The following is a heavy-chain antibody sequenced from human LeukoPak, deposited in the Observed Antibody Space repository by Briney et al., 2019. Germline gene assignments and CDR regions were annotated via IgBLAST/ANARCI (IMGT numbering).Heavy chain of an antibody. CDR1: GGSISSGGDY. V-gene: IGHV4-61*08. D-gene: IGHD6-13*01. Sequence: SETLSLTCTVSGGSISSGGDYWSWIRQSPGKGLEWIAYIHSGGRTSYNPSLKSRVTISVETSKNEFSLKVTSVNAADTAVYYCARDRPGGSSLDYWGQGILVTVSS. CDR2: IHSGGRT. J-gene: IGHJ4*02. CDR3: ARDRPGGSSLDY.